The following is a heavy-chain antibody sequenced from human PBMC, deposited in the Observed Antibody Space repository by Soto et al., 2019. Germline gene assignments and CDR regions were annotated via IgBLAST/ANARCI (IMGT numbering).Heavy chain of an antibody. Sequence: ASVKVSCKASGGSFSNFGISWVRQAPGQGLEWMGGIVPVFGRPNYAQRFRGRLTITADESTSTGYMELISLRSDDTAVYYCARGGSGYNFWGQGTQVTVSS. D-gene: IGHD5-12*01. CDR3: ARGGSGYNF. V-gene: IGHV1-69*13. J-gene: IGHJ4*02. CDR1: GGSFSNFG. CDR2: IVPVFGRP.